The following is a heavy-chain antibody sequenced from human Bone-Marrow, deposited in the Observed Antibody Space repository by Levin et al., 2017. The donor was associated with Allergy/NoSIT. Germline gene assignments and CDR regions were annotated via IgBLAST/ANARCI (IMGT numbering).Heavy chain of an antibody. V-gene: IGHV3-13*04. J-gene: IGHJ2*01. CDR1: GFRFRGSD. Sequence: GGSLRLSCVASGFRFRGSDMHWVRHTPGKGLEWVSAIGAAGDTYYPGSVRGRFTISREDVKNSLYLQMDSLRVGDTGVYYCAREGWTMCVAGDCDYDWYFDLWGRGTLVTVSS. D-gene: IGHD2-21*02. CDR3: AREGWTMCVAGDCDYDWYFDL. CDR2: IGAAGDT.